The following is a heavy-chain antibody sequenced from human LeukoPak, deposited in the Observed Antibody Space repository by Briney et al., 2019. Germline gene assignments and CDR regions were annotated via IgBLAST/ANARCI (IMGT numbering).Heavy chain of an antibody. CDR1: GGSISSYY. V-gene: IGHV4-59*01. CDR2: IYYSGST. D-gene: IGHD6-13*01. Sequence: SETLSLTCTVSGGSISSYYWNWIWQPPAKGLGRIGYIYYSGSTNYNPSLKSRVTISVDTSKNQFSLKLSSVTAADTAVYYCARHHIAAAGFDYWGQGTLVTVSS. J-gene: IGHJ4*02. CDR3: ARHHIAAAGFDY.